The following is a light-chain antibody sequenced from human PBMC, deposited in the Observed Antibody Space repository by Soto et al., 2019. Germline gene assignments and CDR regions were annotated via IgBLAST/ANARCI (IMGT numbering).Light chain of an antibody. J-gene: IGLJ1*01. V-gene: IGLV2-14*01. CDR3: SSYTSSRTLD. Sequence: QSVLTQPASVSGSPGQSITISCTGTSSDVGGYNYVSWYQQHPGKAPKLMIYDVSNRPSGVSNRFSGSKSGNTASLTISGLQADDEADYYCSSYTSSRTLDFGTGTKVTVL. CDR1: SSDVGGYNY. CDR2: DVS.